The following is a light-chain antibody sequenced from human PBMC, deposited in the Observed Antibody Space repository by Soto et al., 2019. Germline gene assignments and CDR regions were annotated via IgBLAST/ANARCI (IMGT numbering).Light chain of an antibody. V-gene: IGLV2-23*01. CDR1: SSDVGVYNY. Sequence: QSVLTQPASVSGSPGQSITISCTGTSSDVGVYNYVSWYQQHPGKAPKLMIYEGSKRPSGVSNRFSGSKSGNTASLTISGLQAEDEADYYCCSYAGSRVFGGGTKLTVL. J-gene: IGLJ3*02. CDR2: EGS. CDR3: CSYAGSRV.